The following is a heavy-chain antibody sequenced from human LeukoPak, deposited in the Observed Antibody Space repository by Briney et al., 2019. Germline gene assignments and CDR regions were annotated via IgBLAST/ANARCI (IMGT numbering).Heavy chain of an antibody. J-gene: IGHJ5*01. CDR2: IYYTGST. CDR1: GGSVSSGGYY. CDR3: AGDYYGSGVNWFDS. Sequence: SETLSLTCTVSGGSVSSGGYYWSWIRQPPGKGLEWFGYIYYTGSTNYSPSLKSRVTISVDTSKNQFSLKLSSVTAADTAVYYCAGDYYGSGVNWFDSWGQGTLVTVSS. V-gene: IGHV4-61*08. D-gene: IGHD3-10*01.